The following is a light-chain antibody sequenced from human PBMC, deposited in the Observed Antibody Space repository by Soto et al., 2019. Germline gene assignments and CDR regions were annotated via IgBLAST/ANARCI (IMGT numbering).Light chain of an antibody. CDR2: DVS. Sequence: QSVLTQPRSVSGSPGQSVTISCTGSSXVVGGYNYVSWYQHHPGKAPKVVIYDVSQRPSGVPDRFSGSKSGNTASLTISGLQAEDEADYYCCSYAGSYTFVFGSGTKVTVL. J-gene: IGLJ1*01. CDR3: CSYAGSYTFV. CDR1: SXVVGGYNY. V-gene: IGLV2-11*01.